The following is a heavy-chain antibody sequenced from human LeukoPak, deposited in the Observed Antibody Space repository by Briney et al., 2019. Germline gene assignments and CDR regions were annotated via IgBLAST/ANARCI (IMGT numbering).Heavy chain of an antibody. CDR1: GFTFDDYS. CDR3: TRDSSGHPRGSEY. D-gene: IGHD2-15*01. Sequence: PGGSLRLSCAASGFTFDDYSMHWVRQPPGKGLEGVSLISWDGAIIQYAESVKGRFTVSRDNSKNFLYLQMNSLRTEDTALYYCTRDSSGHPRGSEYWGQGTLVTVSS. CDR2: ISWDGAII. V-gene: IGHV3-43*01. J-gene: IGHJ4*02.